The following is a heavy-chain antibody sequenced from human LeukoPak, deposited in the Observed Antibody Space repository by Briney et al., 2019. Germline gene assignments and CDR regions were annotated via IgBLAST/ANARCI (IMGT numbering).Heavy chain of an antibody. D-gene: IGHD2-2*02. CDR1: GGSISSHY. CDR3: ARRTLRYDAFDI. Sequence: PSETLSLTCTVSGGSISSHYWSWIRQPPGKGLEWIGYTYYSGSTNYNPSLKSRVTMSVDTSKNQFSLKLSSVTAADTAVYYCARRTLRYDAFDIWGQGTMVTVSS. V-gene: IGHV4-59*11. CDR2: TYYSGST. J-gene: IGHJ3*02.